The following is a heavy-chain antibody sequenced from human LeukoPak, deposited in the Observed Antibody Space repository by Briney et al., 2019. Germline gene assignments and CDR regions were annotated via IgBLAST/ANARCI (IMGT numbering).Heavy chain of an antibody. J-gene: IGHJ5*02. Sequence: GRSLRLSCTASGFNIAEHAWTWVRQAPGGGLEWVSVIYSDTTAYYPDSVKGRFTISRDNSKNTLYLQMNSLSTDDTAVYYCAKVEEGWFDPWGQGTLVTVSS. CDR1: GFNIAEHA. V-gene: IGHV3-66*01. CDR3: AKVEEGWFDP. CDR2: IYSDTTA.